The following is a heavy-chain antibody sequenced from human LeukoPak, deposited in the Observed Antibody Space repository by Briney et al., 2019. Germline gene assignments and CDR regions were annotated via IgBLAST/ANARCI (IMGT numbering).Heavy chain of an antibody. V-gene: IGHV4-34*01. D-gene: IGHD6-19*01. Sequence: PSETLSLTCAVYGGSFSGYYWSWIRQPPGKGLEWIGEINHSGSTNYNPSLKSRVTISVDTSKNQFSLKLSSVTAADTAVYYCASHGWLRYFDYWGQGTLVTVSS. J-gene: IGHJ4*02. CDR1: GGSFSGYY. CDR3: ASHGWLRYFDY. CDR2: INHSGST.